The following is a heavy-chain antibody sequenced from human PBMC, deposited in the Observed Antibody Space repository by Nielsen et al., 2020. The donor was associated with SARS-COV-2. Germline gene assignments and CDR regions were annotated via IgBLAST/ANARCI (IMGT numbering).Heavy chain of an antibody. D-gene: IGHD3-10*01. J-gene: IGHJ4*02. CDR2: IYDRGSS. Sequence: SETLSLTCTVSGGSINTFSWNWIRQPPGKGLEWIGYIYDRGSSNYNPSLKSRVTISGDTSKNQFSLKLSSVTAADPAVYYCASIWFGELYTFDYWGQGTLVPVSS. V-gene: IGHV4-59*08. CDR3: ASIWFGELYTFDY. CDR1: GGSINTFS.